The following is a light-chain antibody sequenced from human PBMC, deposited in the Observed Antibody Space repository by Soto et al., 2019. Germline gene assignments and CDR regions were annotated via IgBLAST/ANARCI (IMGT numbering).Light chain of an antibody. CDR2: GAS. Sequence: VLTQSPGTLSLSPGERATLSCRASQSISSTSLAWYQHQPGQAPRLLVYGASVRASGIPDRFSGGGSGPDFTLTIRRLEPEDFAVYFCQRYGNSPPLPFGGGTKVEIK. CDR3: QRYGNSPPLP. V-gene: IGKV3-20*01. CDR1: QSISSTS. J-gene: IGKJ4*01.